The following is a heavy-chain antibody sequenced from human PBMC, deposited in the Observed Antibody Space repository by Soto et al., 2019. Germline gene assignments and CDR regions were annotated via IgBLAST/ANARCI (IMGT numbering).Heavy chain of an antibody. J-gene: IGHJ6*02. CDR3: ARALVTDYNSRDYHYYFAMDV. Sequence: HLQESGPGLVKPSQTLSLTCVVSGGPVSGDVLYWSWIRHLPGKVLEWIANVYHTGTTYYNPSLRSRVSISVDTSQNQFSLILASVTAADTAVYYCARALVTDYNSRDYHYYFAMDVLGQGTSVTVSS. V-gene: IGHV4-31*02. CDR2: VYHTGTT. CDR1: GGPVSGDVLY. D-gene: IGHD3-22*01.